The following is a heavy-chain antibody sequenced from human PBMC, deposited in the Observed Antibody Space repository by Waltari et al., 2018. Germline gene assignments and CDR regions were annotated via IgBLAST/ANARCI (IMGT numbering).Heavy chain of an antibody. V-gene: IGHV3-64*01. D-gene: IGHD3-9*01. Sequence: EVQLVESGGGLVQPGGSLRLSCAASGFTFSTFPMHWVRQAPGKGLECGSAIRTNEFDTYYANSVKGRFTISRDNSKNTLYLQMGSLRVEDMAVYYCARRDVLTGFLDYWGQGTLVTVSS. CDR3: ARRDVLTGFLDY. CDR1: GFTFSTFP. J-gene: IGHJ4*02. CDR2: IRTNEFDT.